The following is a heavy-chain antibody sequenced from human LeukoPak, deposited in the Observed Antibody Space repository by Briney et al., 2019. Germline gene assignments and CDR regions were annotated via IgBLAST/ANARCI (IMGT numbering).Heavy chain of an antibody. CDR3: ARNLATVIGVEEGDY. CDR1: GFTFISSA. V-gene: IGHV3-23*01. J-gene: IGHJ4*02. D-gene: IGHD3-22*01. CDR2: IGSNGRST. Sequence: GGSLRLSCTVSGFTFISSAMSWVRQAPGKGPEWVSMIGSNGRSTYYADSVKGRFTVSRDNSKNTLYLQMNSLRAEDTAVYYCARNLATVIGVEEGDYWGQGTRVTVSS.